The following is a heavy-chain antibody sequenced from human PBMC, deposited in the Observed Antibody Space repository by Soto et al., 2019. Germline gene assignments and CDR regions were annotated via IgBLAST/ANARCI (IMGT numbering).Heavy chain of an antibody. D-gene: IGHD4-17*01. J-gene: IGHJ4*02. CDR2: ISSSSSTI. CDR3: ARDMIGSYGDYVGYFYY. V-gene: IGHV3-48*02. CDR1: GFTFSSYR. Sequence: GSLRLSCAASGFTFSSYRMNWVRQAPGKGLEWVSYISSSSSTIYYADSVKGRFTISRDNAKNSLYLQMNSLRDEDTAVYYCARDMIGSYGDYVGYFYYWGQGTLVTVSS.